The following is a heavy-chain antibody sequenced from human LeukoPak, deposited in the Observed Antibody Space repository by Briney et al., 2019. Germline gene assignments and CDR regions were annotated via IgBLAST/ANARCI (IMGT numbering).Heavy chain of an antibody. Sequence: GGSLRLSCAASGFTFSSYGMSWVRQAPGKGLEWVSAISNSGGSTPYADSVKGRFTISRDNSKNTLYLQMNSLRDEDTAVYYCAKHRFESGGYHSTDWGQGTLVTVSS. V-gene: IGHV3-23*01. CDR2: ISNSGGST. CDR1: GFTFSSYG. J-gene: IGHJ4*02. D-gene: IGHD3-22*01. CDR3: AKHRFESGGYHSTD.